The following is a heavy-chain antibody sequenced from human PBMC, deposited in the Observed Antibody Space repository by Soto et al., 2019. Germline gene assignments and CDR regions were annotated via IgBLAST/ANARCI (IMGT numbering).Heavy chain of an antibody. Sequence: EVQLLESGGGLVQPGGSLRLSCAASGFTFSSYAMSWVRQAPGKGLEWVSAISGSGGSTYYADSVKGRFTISRDNSKNTLYLQMNSLRAEDTAVYYYAKVEAIPYDFWSGYYEDSPKYYFDYWGQGTLVTVSS. D-gene: IGHD3-3*01. CDR1: GFTFSSYA. V-gene: IGHV3-23*01. CDR2: ISGSGGST. J-gene: IGHJ4*02. CDR3: AKVEAIPYDFWSGYYEDSPKYYFDY.